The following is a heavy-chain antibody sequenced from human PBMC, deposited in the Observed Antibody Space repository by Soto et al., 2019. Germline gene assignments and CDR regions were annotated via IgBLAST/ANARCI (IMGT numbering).Heavy chain of an antibody. J-gene: IGHJ3*02. Sequence: SETLSLTCAVSGGSISSGGYSWSWIRQPPGKGLEWIGYIYHSGSTYYNPSLKSRVTISVDRSKNQFSLKLSSVTAADTAVYYCDSGERGVMAFDIWGQGTMVTVSS. CDR3: DSGERGVMAFDI. CDR1: GGSISSGGYS. CDR2: IYHSGST. V-gene: IGHV4-30-2*01. D-gene: IGHD1-1*01.